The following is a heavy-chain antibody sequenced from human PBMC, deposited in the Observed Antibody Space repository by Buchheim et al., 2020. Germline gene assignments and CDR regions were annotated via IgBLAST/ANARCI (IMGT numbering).Heavy chain of an antibody. CDR2: IKSKTDGGTT. Sequence: EVQLVESGGGLVKPGGSLRLSCAASGFTFSNAWMNWVRQAPGKGLEWFGRIKSKTDGGTTDYAAPVNGRFTISRDDSKNTLYLQMNSLKTEDTAVYYCTTFSHDYGDYVYRYFELWGRGTL. J-gene: IGHJ2*01. CDR3: TTFSHDYGDYVYRYFEL. D-gene: IGHD4-17*01. CDR1: GFTFSNAW. V-gene: IGHV3-15*07.